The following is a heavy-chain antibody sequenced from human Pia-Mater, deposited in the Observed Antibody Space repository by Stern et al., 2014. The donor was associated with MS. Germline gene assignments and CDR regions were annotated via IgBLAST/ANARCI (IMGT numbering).Heavy chain of an antibody. CDR2: ISGSGGNT. CDR3: AKGKPVTGTGYGVDV. Sequence: VQLVESGGGLVQPGKSLRLSCAASGFTFSDYAMTWVRQAPGQGLEWVSSISGSGGNTFYADSVKGRFTISRDSSKDTLYLQMNGLRAEDTAIYHCAKGKPVTGTGYGVDVWGQGTTVVVSS. CDR1: GFTFSDYA. D-gene: IGHD6-19*01. J-gene: IGHJ6*02. V-gene: IGHV3-23*04.